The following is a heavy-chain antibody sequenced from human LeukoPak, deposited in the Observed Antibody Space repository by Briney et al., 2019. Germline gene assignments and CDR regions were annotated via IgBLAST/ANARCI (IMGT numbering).Heavy chain of an antibody. CDR1: GFTFGDYA. J-gene: IGHJ6*03. V-gene: IGHV3-49*03. Sequence: PGGSLRLSCTASGFTFGDYAMSWFRQAPGKGLEWVGFIRSKAYGGTTEYAASVKGRFTISRDDSKNSLSLQMSSLKTENTAVYYCTGLIMDVWGKGTTVAVSS. CDR3: TGLIMDV. D-gene: IGHD3-16*01. CDR2: IRSKAYGGTT.